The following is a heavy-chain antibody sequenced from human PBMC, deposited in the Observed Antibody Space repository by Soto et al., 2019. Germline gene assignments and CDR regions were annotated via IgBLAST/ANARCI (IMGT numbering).Heavy chain of an antibody. D-gene: IGHD5-12*01. V-gene: IGHV1-18*01. CDR2: ISTSNDKT. J-gene: IGHJ4*02. CDR1: GYTFTNYG. CDR3: ASGYDDEY. Sequence: QVQLVQSGTEVKKPGASVKVSCKASGYTFTNYGISWVRQAPGQGLEWMGWISTSNDKTNYPQKFQGRVTLTTDTSTSTAYMELRSLRSDDTAVYYCASGYDDEYWGQGTLVTVSS.